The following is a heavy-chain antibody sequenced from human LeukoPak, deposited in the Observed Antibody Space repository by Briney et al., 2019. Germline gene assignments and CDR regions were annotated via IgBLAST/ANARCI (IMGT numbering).Heavy chain of an antibody. V-gene: IGHV1-2*02. CDR3: ARDRAYCSSTSCYPQRDAFDI. CDR2: INPNSGGT. CDR1: GYTFTGYY. J-gene: IGHJ3*02. D-gene: IGHD2-2*01. Sequence: ASVKVSCKASGYTFTGYYMHWVRQAPGQGLEWMGWINPNSGGTNYAQKFQGRVTMTTDTSTSTAYMELRSLRSDDTAVYYCARDRAYCSSTSCYPQRDAFDIWGQGTMVTVSS.